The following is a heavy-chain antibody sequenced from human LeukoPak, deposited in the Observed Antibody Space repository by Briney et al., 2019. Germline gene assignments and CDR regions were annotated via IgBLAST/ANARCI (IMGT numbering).Heavy chain of an antibody. Sequence: PSETLSLTCAVYGGSFSGYYWSWIRQPPGKGLEWIGEINHSGSTNYNPSLKSRVTISVDTSKNQFSLKLSSVTAADTAVYYCARGGPFYGSGSYLCWFDPWGQGTLVTVSS. V-gene: IGHV4-34*01. CDR3: ARGGPFYGSGSYLCWFDP. CDR2: INHSGST. D-gene: IGHD3-10*01. J-gene: IGHJ5*02. CDR1: GGSFSGYY.